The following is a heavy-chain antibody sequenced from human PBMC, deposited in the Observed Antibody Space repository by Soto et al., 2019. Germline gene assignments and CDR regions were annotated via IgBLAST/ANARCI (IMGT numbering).Heavy chain of an antibody. D-gene: IGHD1-7*01. Sequence: ASVKVSCKASGYTFTSYGISWVRQAPGQGLEWMGWISAYNGNTNYAQKLQGRATMTTDTSTSTAYMELRSLRSDDTAVYYCARHRDQNYLYYYGMDVWGLGTTVTVSS. CDR1: GYTFTSYG. CDR3: ARHRDQNYLYYYGMDV. CDR2: ISAYNGNT. V-gene: IGHV1-18*01. J-gene: IGHJ6*02.